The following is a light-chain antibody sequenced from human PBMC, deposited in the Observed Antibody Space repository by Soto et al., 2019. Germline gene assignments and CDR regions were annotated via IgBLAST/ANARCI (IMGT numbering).Light chain of an antibody. CDR1: QSIGNW. CDR3: QQYDSYPYT. J-gene: IGKJ2*01. CDR2: KAS. V-gene: IGKV1-5*03. Sequence: DIQMTQSPSTLSASEGDRVTITCRASQSIGNWLAWYQQKTGKAPKLLIYKASILQSGVPARFSGSGSGTEFTLTISSLQPDDFATYYCQQYDSYPYTCGQGTKLEIK.